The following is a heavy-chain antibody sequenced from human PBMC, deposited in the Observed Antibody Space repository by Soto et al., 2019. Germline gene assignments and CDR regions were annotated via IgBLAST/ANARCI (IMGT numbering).Heavy chain of an antibody. J-gene: IGHJ6*02. V-gene: IGHV3-23*01. CDR3: AKERGYNYGYDAMDV. Sequence: EVQLLESGGGLVQPGGSLRLSCAASGFTFSSYAMSWVRQAPGKGLEWVSGISGSGGSTYYADSVKGRFTISRDNSKNTLYLQTTSLRAEDTAVYYCAKERGYNYGYDAMDVWGQGTTVNVSS. CDR1: GFTFSSYA. D-gene: IGHD5-18*01. CDR2: ISGSGGST.